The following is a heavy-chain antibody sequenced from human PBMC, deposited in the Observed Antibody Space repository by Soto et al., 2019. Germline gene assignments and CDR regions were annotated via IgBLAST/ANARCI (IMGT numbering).Heavy chain of an antibody. Sequence: SGPTLVNPTQTLTLTCTFSGVSLSTSGVGVGWIRQPPRKPLEWLALIYWDDDKRYNPFLKGRLTIRKDTSKKQVVLTMTNMDPVDTGTYYCAHKGTPFGYTGYDWDPSWFDPWGQGTLVTVSS. J-gene: IGHJ5*02. V-gene: IGHV2-5*02. CDR3: AHKGTPFGYTGYDWDPSWFDP. CDR2: IYWDDDK. CDR1: GVSLSTSGVG. D-gene: IGHD5-12*01.